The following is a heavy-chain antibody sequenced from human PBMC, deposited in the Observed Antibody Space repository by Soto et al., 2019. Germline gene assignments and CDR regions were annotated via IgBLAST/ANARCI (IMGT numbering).Heavy chain of an antibody. CDR3: ARDGWTGWSYGLPGCFDP. J-gene: IGHJ5*02. V-gene: IGHV1-69*01. D-gene: IGHD1-26*01. CDR1: GGTFSSYA. CDR2: IIPISGTA. Sequence: QVQLVQSGAEVKKPGSSVKVSCKASGGTFSSYAISWVRQAPGQGLEWMGGIIPISGTANYAQKFQGRVTITADESTSTAYMELSRRRSEDTAVYYCARDGWTGWSYGLPGCFDPWGQGTLVTVSS.